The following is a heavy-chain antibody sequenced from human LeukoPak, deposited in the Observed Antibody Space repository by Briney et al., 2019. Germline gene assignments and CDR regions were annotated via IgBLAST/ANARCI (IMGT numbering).Heavy chain of an antibody. J-gene: IGHJ4*02. CDR2: ISGDGSNT. CDR3: ARANYHNN. CDR1: GFSFNTYW. Sequence: GGSLRLSCVASGFSFNTYWMHWVRQAPGKGLVWVSRISGDGSNTTYADSVKGRFTISRDNAKNAVYLQMNSLRAGDTAVYYCARANYHNNWGQGTLVTVSS. V-gene: IGHV3-74*01. D-gene: IGHD3-9*01.